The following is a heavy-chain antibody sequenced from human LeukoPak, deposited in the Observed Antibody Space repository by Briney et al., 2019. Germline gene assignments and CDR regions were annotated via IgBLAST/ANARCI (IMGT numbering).Heavy chain of an antibody. CDR3: AKDRSVGGYYYDSSGYQYFDY. J-gene: IGHJ4*02. D-gene: IGHD3-22*01. V-gene: IGHV3-23*01. CDR1: GFTFSSYG. CDR2: ISGSGGST. Sequence: GGSLRLSCAASGFTFSSYGMSWVRQAPGKGLEWVSAISGSGGSTYYADSVKGRFTISRDNSKNTLYLQMNSLRAEDTAVYCCAKDRSVGGYYYDSSGYQYFDYWGQGTLVTVSS.